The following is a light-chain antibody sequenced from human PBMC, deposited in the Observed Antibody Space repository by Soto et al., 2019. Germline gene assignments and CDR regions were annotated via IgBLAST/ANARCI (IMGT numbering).Light chain of an antibody. V-gene: IGKV1-5*03. J-gene: IGKJ1*01. CDR3: QQYNNYWT. Sequence: DIQMTQSPFTLSASVGDRVTITCRASQSISSWLAWYQQKPGKAPKLLIYKASSLESGVPSRFSGSGSGTEFTLTISSLQPDDFATYYCQQYNNYWTFGQGPKVEIK. CDR1: QSISSW. CDR2: KAS.